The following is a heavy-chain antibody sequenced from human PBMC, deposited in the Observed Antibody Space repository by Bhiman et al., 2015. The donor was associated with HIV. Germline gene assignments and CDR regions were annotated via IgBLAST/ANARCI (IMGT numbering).Heavy chain of an antibody. D-gene: IGHD1-26*01. CDR1: GFTFSSYS. Sequence: EVHLVESGGGLVQPGGSLRLACVVSGFTFSSYSMNWVRQAPGKGLEWVAIIKQDESEKDYIDSVKGRFTISRDNAENSLYLQMSSLRIEDTAVYYCARGWSGSFDFWGQGTLVTVSS. J-gene: IGHJ4*02. CDR3: ARGWSGSFDF. CDR2: IKQDESEK. V-gene: IGHV3-7*05.